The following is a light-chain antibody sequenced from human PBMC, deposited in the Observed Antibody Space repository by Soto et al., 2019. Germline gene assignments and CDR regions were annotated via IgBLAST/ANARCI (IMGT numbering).Light chain of an antibody. CDR1: QSVSGY. J-gene: IGKJ1*01. Sequence: DTQLTQSPSTLSASVGDTVAITCRASQSVSGYLAWYQQRPGEAPKVVIYDVSTLESGVPSRFSGSGSGTDYTLTIRSLQPEDIATYYCQQYYAYSPWTFGQGTKVEIK. V-gene: IGKV1-5*01. CDR3: QQYYAYSPWT. CDR2: DVS.